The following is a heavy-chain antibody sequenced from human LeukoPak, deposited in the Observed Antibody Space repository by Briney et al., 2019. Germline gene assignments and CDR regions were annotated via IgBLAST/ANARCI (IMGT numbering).Heavy chain of an antibody. J-gene: IGHJ4*02. D-gene: IGHD3-10*01. Sequence: GGSLRLSCAASGFTFSSYEMNWVRQAPGKGLEGVSSISPSGNSKYHADSVKGRFTISRDNAENSLYMQMNSLRAEDTGVYYCVRDFLGESGAGGYWGQGTLVTVSS. CDR3: VRDFLGESGAGGY. CDR1: GFTFSSYE. V-gene: IGHV3-48*03. CDR2: ISPSGNSK.